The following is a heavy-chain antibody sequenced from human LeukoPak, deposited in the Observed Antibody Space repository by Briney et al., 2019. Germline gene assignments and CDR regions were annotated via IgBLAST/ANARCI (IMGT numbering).Heavy chain of an antibody. CDR2: INPNNGGT. V-gene: IGHV1-2*02. CDR3: ASPSGYDYFDQ. J-gene: IGHJ4*02. D-gene: IGHD5-12*01. Sequence: ASVKVSCKSSGYTFTAYYMHWVRQAPGQGLEWMGWINPNNGGTNYAQKFQGRVTMTRDTSISTAYMELSRLRSDDTAVYYCASPSGYDYFDQWGQGTLVTVSS. CDR1: GYTFTAYY.